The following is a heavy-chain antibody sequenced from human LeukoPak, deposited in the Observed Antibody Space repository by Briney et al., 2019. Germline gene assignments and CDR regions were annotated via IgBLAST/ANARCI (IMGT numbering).Heavy chain of an antibody. Sequence: PGGSLRLSCPASGFTFSNYAMTWVRQAPGKGLEWVSVISGSGGGTHYADSVKGRFTISRDNSKNTVYLQMNSLRAEDTAVYYCAKDTTGVAAADYWGQGTLVTVSS. CDR1: GFTFSNYA. V-gene: IGHV3-23*01. CDR2: ISGSGGGT. CDR3: AKDTTGVAAADY. D-gene: IGHD6-13*01. J-gene: IGHJ4*02.